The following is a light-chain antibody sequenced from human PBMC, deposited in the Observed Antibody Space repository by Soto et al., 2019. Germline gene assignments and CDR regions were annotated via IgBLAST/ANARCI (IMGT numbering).Light chain of an antibody. Sequence: DIQMTQSPSSLSASVGDRVTITCRASQAISNSLAWYQQRPGEVPKLLIYTASTLQSGVPSRFSGSGSGTDFTLTISSLQPEDVATYYCQQYGSSPYTFGLGTKLEIK. CDR1: QAISNS. CDR2: TAS. J-gene: IGKJ2*01. V-gene: IGKV1-27*01. CDR3: QQYGSSPYT.